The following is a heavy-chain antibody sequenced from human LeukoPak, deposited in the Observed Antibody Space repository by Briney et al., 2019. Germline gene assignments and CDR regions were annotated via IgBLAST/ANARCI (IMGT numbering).Heavy chain of an antibody. CDR2: IWNDGSTK. D-gene: IGHD6-13*01. CDR1: GFTFSWNG. CDR3: ARDLLSRYSSSSLGAFDI. V-gene: IGHV3-33*01. J-gene: IGHJ3*02. Sequence: GGSLRLSCAASGFTFSWNGMHWVRQAPGKGLEWVAVIWNDGSTKNYADSVTGRFTISRDNSKNTLYLQMSSLRAEDTAVYYCARDLLSRYSSSSLGAFDIWGQGTMVTVSS.